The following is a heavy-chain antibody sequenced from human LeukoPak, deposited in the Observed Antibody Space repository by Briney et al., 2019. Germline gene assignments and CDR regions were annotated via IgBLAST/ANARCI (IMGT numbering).Heavy chain of an antibody. Sequence: SETLSLTCTVSGGSISSSSYYWGWIRQPPGKGLEWIGSIYYSGSTYYNPSLKSRVTISVDTPKNQFSLKLSSVTAADTAVYYCARVVGGYGGNSIGDDAFDIWGQGTMVTVSS. CDR1: GGSISSSSYY. CDR3: ARVVGGYGGNSIGDDAFDI. CDR2: IYYSGST. J-gene: IGHJ3*02. V-gene: IGHV4-39*07. D-gene: IGHD4-23*01.